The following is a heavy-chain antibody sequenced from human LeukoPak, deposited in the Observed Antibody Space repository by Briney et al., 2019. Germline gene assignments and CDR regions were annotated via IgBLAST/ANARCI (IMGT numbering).Heavy chain of an antibody. D-gene: IGHD1-26*01. V-gene: IGHV4-39*01. CDR1: GGSISSGSYY. CDR3: ASGSYWFDY. J-gene: IGHJ4*02. CDR2: IYYSGST. Sequence: SETLSLTCTVSGGSISSGSYYWGWIRQPPGKGLEWIGSIYYSGSTYYNPSLKSRVTISVDTSKNQFSLKLSSVTAADTAVYYCASGSYWFDYWGQGTLVTVSS.